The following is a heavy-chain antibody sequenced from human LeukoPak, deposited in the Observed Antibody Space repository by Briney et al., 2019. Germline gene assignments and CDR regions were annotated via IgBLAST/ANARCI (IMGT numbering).Heavy chain of an antibody. V-gene: IGHV1-69*13. CDR2: IIPIFGTA. CDR3: ARDDGHYLVDY. Sequence: SVKVSCKASGGTFSSYAISWVRQAPGQGLEGMGGIIPIFGTANYPQKFQGRVTITAHESTSPAYMALSSLRSEDTAVYYCARDDGHYLVDYWGPGTLVTVSS. J-gene: IGHJ4*02. D-gene: IGHD4-17*01. CDR1: GGTFSSYA.